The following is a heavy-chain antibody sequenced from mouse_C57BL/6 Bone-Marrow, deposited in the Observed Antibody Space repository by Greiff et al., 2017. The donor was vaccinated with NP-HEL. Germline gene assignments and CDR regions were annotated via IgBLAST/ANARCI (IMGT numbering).Heavy chain of an antibody. CDR3: ARRGDRNRGAMDY. D-gene: IGHD3-2*01. V-gene: IGHV1-63*01. CDR1: GYTFTNYW. J-gene: IGHJ4*01. Sequence: VQLQQSGAELVRPGTSVKMSCKASGYTFTNYWIGWAKQRPGHGLEWIGDIYPGGGYTNYNEKFKGKATLTADKSSSTADMQFSSLTSEDSAIYYCARRGDRNRGAMDYWGQGTSVTVSS. CDR2: IYPGGGYT.